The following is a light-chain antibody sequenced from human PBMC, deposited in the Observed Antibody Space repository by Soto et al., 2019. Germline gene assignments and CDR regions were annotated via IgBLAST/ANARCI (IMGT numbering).Light chain of an antibody. J-gene: IGKJ1*01. Sequence: DIQMTQSPSSLSASVGDRVTITCRASLTIGDSLSWFQQKAGKPPTLLIYGASALQSGVPARFSGSGSGTDFTLTNSNMQREDFATYYCLQTYNLPRTFGQGTKVEFK. CDR3: LQTYNLPRT. V-gene: IGKV1-39*01. CDR2: GAS. CDR1: LTIGDS.